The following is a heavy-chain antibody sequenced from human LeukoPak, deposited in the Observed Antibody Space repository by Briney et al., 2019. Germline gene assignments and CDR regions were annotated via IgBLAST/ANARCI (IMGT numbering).Heavy chain of an antibody. D-gene: IGHD5-18*01. Sequence: SETLSLTCTVSGGSISSYYWSWVRQPPGKGLEWVGYIYYNGGTNYNPSLRSRVTISVDTSKNHFSLRLSSVPAPDTAIYYCARAGGVDTAMDANFDYWGQGTLVTVSS. CDR2: IYYNGGT. J-gene: IGHJ4*02. CDR3: ARAGGVDTAMDANFDY. V-gene: IGHV4-59*01. CDR1: GGSISSYY.